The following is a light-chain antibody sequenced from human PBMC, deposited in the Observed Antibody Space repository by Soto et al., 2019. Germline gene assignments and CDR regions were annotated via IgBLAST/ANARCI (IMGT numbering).Light chain of an antibody. Sequence: QSALTQPSSSSGSPGQSITISCTGTISDVGGYNYVSWYQQHPGKAPKLMIYEVSNRPSGVSNRFSGSKSGNTASLTISGLQAEDEADYYCSSYTSSSTYVFGTGTKVTVL. CDR3: SSYTSSSTYV. V-gene: IGLV2-14*01. CDR1: ISDVGGYNY. CDR2: EVS. J-gene: IGLJ1*01.